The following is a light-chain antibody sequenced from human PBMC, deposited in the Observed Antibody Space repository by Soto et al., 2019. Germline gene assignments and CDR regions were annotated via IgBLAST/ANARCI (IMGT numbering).Light chain of an antibody. J-gene: IGKJ2*01. V-gene: IGKV4-1*01. CDR1: RSVLYSANNKNH. Sequence: DIVMTQSPDSLAVSLGERATINCKSSRSVLYSANNKNHLGWYQQKSGQPPKLLFYWASTRESGVPDRFSGSGSGTDFTLTISSLQAEDVAVYYCQQYYSTPYTFGQWTKLEIK. CDR2: WAS. CDR3: QQYYSTPYT.